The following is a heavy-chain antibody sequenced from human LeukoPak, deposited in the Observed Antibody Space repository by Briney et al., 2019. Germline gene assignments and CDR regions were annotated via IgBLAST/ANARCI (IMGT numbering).Heavy chain of an antibody. CDR2: IYGGGST. J-gene: IGHJ4*02. CDR1: GFTVSSNY. CDR3: ARDQYYYGSGTIDY. Sequence: GGSLRLSCAASGFTVSSNYMSWVRQAPGKGLEWVSVIYGGGSTYYADSVKGRFTISRDNSKNTLYLQMNSLRAEDTAVYYCARDQYYYGSGTIDYWGQGTLVTVSS. D-gene: IGHD3-10*01. V-gene: IGHV3-66*02.